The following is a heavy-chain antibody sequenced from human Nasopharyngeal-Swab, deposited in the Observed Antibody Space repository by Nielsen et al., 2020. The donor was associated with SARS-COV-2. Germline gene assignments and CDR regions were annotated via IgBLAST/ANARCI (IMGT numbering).Heavy chain of an antibody. CDR3: AKGALYYYDSSGYAHFDY. CDR1: GFTFSSYA. Sequence: GGSLRLSRAASGFTFSSYAMSWVRQAPGKGLEWVSAISGSGGSTYYADSVKGRFTISRDNSKNTLYLQMNSLRAEDTAVYYCAKGALYYYDSSGYAHFDYWGQGTLVTVSS. CDR2: ISGSGGST. J-gene: IGHJ4*02. D-gene: IGHD3-22*01. V-gene: IGHV3-23*01.